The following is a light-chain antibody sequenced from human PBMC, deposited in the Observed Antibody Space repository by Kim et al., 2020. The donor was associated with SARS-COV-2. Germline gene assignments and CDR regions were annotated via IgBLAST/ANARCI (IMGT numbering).Light chain of an antibody. Sequence: PPGEGATLSCRAIQSVSSSSLAWYQQKPGQSPRLLMLDTSKRAAGIPDRFSGSGSGTDFTLTISRLEPEDFAVYYCQHYGNAVTFGGGTKVDIK. CDR3: QHYGNAVT. CDR1: QSVSSSS. CDR2: DTS. J-gene: IGKJ4*01. V-gene: IGKV3-20*01.